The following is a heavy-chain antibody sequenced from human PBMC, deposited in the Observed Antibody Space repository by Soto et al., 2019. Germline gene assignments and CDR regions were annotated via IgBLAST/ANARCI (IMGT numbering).Heavy chain of an antibody. V-gene: IGHV3-33*01. CDR2: IWFDGTQK. CDR3: ARDKAAFDI. Sequence: PWGSLRIACASTVFIFSDYGMHWVRQAPGRGLEWLSIIWFDGTQKYYTDSVKGRFAVSIDNAHNMLYLQMNNLSAEDTAVYFCARDKAAFDIWGQGTVVTVSS. CDR1: VFIFSDYG. J-gene: IGHJ3*02.